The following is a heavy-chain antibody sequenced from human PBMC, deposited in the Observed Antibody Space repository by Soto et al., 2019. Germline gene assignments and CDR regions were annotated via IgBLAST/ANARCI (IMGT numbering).Heavy chain of an antibody. CDR3: ARPRQITMIVVALDAFDI. J-gene: IGHJ3*02. CDR1: GYSFTSYW. D-gene: IGHD3-22*01. CDR2: IDPSDSYT. Sequence: GESLKISCKASGYSFTSYWISWVRQMPGKGLEWMGRIDPSDSYTNYSPSFQGHVTISADKSISTAYLQWSSLKASDTAMYYCARPRQITMIVVALDAFDIWGQGTMVTVSS. V-gene: IGHV5-10-1*01.